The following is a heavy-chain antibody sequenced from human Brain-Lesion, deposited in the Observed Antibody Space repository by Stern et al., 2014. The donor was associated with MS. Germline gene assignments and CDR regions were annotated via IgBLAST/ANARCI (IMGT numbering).Heavy chain of an antibody. D-gene: IGHD3-10*01. CDR1: GGSISSNSYY. CDR3: AKVWLGELPENPFDY. J-gene: IGHJ4*02. V-gene: IGHV4-39*01. Sequence: QVQLVESGPGLVKPSETLSLTCTVSGGSISSNSYYWGWIRQPPGKGLEWIGSIYYRGSTYYNPSLKSRVTISKATPKNQFPLNLKSVTAADTAVYFCAKVWLGELPENPFDYWGQGTLVTVSS. CDR2: IYYRGST.